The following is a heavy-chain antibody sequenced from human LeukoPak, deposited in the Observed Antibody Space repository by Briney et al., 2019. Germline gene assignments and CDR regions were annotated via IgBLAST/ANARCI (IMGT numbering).Heavy chain of an antibody. CDR1: GGSISSYY. CDR3: ARRGEAAAKGGRYFDQ. Sequence: SETLSLTCTVSGGSISSYYWSWIRQPPGKGLEWIGYIYYSGSTYYNPSLKSRVTISVDTSKNQFSLKLSSVTAADTAVYFCARRGEAAAKGGRYFDQWGQGTLVTVSS. J-gene: IGHJ4*02. V-gene: IGHV4-59*08. CDR2: IYYSGST. D-gene: IGHD6-13*01.